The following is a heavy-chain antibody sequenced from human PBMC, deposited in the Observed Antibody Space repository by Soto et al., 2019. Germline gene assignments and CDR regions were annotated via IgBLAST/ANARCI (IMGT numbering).Heavy chain of an antibody. CDR1: GFTFSSYW. Sequence: EVQLVESGGGLVQPGGSLRLSCAASGFTFSSYWMSWVRQAPGKGLEWVANIKQDGSEKYYVDSVKGRFTISRDNAKNSLYLQMNSLRAEDTAVYYCARVLHRRGRRLGWFDPWGQGTLVTVSS. D-gene: IGHD3-16*01. CDR3: ARVLHRRGRRLGWFDP. CDR2: IKQDGSEK. J-gene: IGHJ5*02. V-gene: IGHV3-7*01.